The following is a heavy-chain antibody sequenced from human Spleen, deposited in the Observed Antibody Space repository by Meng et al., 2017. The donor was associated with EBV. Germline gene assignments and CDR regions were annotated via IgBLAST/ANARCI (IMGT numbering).Heavy chain of an antibody. CDR3: ARERIAVAGTEYPDY. Sequence: QVRLVQSGAEVKKPGSSVKVSLKASGGTFRSDAIIWVRQAPGQGLEWVGGTIPIFGTADYAQRFQGRVTITADESTSTGYMELSRLRSDDTAVYYCARERIAVAGTEYPDYWGQGTLVTVSS. J-gene: IGHJ4*02. CDR2: TIPIFGTA. V-gene: IGHV1-69*01. D-gene: IGHD6-19*01. CDR1: GGTFRSDA.